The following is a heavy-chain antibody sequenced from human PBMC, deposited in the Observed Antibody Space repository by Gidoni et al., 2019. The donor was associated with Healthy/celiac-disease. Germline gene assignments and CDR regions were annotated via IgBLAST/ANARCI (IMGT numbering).Heavy chain of an antibody. V-gene: IGHV2-26*01. J-gene: IGHJ6*02. CDR3: ARGITIFGVDYYGMDV. D-gene: IGHD3-3*01. Sequence: QFTLKESGPVLVKPRETLTLTCTVSGFSLSNARMGVSWIRQPPGKALEWLAHLFSNDEKSYSTSLKSRLTISKDTSQSQVVLTMTNMDPVDTATYYCARGITIFGVDYYGMDVWGQGTTVTVSS. CDR1: GFSLSNARMG. CDR2: LFSNDEK.